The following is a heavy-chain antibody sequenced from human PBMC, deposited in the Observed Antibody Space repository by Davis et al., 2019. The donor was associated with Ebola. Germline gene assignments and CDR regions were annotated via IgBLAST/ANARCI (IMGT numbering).Heavy chain of an antibody. CDR3: ATLYGQSLRTYYYYYMDV. V-gene: IGHV5-10-1*01. J-gene: IGHJ6*03. CDR1: GYSFTSYW. D-gene: IGHD4-17*01. CDR2: IDPSDSYT. Sequence: GESPMPPCKGSGYSFTSYWISWVRQMPGQGLEWMGRIDPSDSYTNYSPSFQGHVTISADKSISTAYLQWSSLKASDTAMYYCATLYGQSLRTYYYYYMDVWGKGTTVTVSS.